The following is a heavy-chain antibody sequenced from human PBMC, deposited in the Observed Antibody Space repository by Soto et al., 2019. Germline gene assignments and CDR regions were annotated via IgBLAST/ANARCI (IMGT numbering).Heavy chain of an antibody. J-gene: IGHJ6*03. V-gene: IGHV1-69*08. D-gene: IGHD1-26*01. Sequence: QVQLVQSGAELKKPGSSVKVSCQASGDTFTAHTITWVRQAPGQGLEWVGRIIPLLGITDYAQRLQGRVTITADKSTSTVYMALSSLRSEDTALYYCARDQYSNIVTCFGYMDVWGSGTSVNVSS. CDR3: ARDQYSNIVTCFGYMDV. CDR1: GDTFTAHT. CDR2: IIPLLGIT.